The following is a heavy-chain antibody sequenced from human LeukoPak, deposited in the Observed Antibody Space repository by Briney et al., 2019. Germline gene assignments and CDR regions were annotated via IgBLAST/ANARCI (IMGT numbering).Heavy chain of an antibody. D-gene: IGHD3-22*01. CDR3: ASRHYYDSSGYYFSNWFDP. Sequence: ASVKVSCKASGGTFSSYAISWVRQAPGQGLEWMGGIIPIFGTANYAQKFQGRVTITADKSTSTAYMELSSLRSEDTAVYYCASRHYYDSSGYYFSNWFDPWGQGTLVTVSS. J-gene: IGHJ5*02. CDR1: GGTFSSYA. CDR2: IIPIFGTA. V-gene: IGHV1-69*06.